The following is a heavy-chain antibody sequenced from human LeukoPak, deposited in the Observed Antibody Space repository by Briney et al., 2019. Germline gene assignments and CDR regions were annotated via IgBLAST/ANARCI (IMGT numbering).Heavy chain of an antibody. CDR1: GFTFSRYW. CDR2: INTDGSRT. Sequence: GGSLRLSCAASGFTFSRYWMHWVRHAPGKGLVWVSRINTDGSRTTYADSVKGRFTISRDNAKNTEYLQMNSLRAEDTAVYYCARVALGSYNWFDPWGQGTLVTVSS. D-gene: IGHD3-10*01. J-gene: IGHJ5*02. CDR3: ARVALGSYNWFDP. V-gene: IGHV3-74*01.